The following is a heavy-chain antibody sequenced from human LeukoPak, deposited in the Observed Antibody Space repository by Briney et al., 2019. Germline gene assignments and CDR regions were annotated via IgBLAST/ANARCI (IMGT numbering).Heavy chain of an antibody. D-gene: IGHD6-19*01. CDR1: GFTLSSYN. V-gene: IGHV3-48*01. CDR2: IRNSGNTI. J-gene: IGHJ5*02. Sequence: QAGGSLRLSCAVSGFTLSSYNMNWVRQAPGKGLEWVSYIRNSGNTIYYADSVKGRFTISRDPAKNSLYLQMNSLRAEDTAVYYCARDSSGWYARLDPWGQGTLVTVSS. CDR3: ARDSSGWYARLDP.